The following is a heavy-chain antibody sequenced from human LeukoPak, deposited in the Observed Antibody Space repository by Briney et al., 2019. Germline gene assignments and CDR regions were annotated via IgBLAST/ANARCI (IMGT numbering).Heavy chain of an antibody. CDR1: GFNFSDSR. CDR2: ISYDGSNK. CDR3: AKELVLDYYDSSGYYDY. J-gene: IGHJ4*02. V-gene: IGHV3-30*18. D-gene: IGHD3-22*01. Sequence: PGGSLRLSCATSGFNFSDSRMTWVRQAPGKGLEWVAVISYDGSNKYYADSVKGRFTISRDNSKNTLYLQMNSLRAEDTAVYYCAKELVLDYYDSSGYYDYWGQGTLVTVSS.